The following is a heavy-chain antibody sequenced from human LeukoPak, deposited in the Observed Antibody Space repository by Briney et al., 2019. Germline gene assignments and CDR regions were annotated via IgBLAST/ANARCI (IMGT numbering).Heavy chain of an antibody. D-gene: IGHD3-16*01. CDR3: ARDKGDYFDY. CDR1: GGSISSYY. J-gene: IGHJ4*02. CDR2: IYYSGST. V-gene: IGHV4-59*01. Sequence: SETLSLTCTVSGGSISSYYWSWIRQPPGKGLEWIEYIYYSGSTNYNPSLKSRVTISVDTSKNQFSLKLSSVTAADTAVYYCARDKGDYFDYWGQGTLVTVSS.